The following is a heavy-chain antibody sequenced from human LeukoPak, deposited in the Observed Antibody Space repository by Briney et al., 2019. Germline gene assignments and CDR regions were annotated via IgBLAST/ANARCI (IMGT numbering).Heavy chain of an antibody. J-gene: IGHJ6*02. V-gene: IGHV1-18*01. CDR1: GYTFTNYG. D-gene: IGHD2-15*01. CDR2: ISAYNGNT. CDR3: ARDVATDRGYYYGMDV. Sequence: ASVKVSCKASGYTFTNYGVSWVRQAPGQGLEWMGWISAYNGNTNYAQKLQGRVTMTTDTSTSTAYMELRSLRSDDTAVYYCARDVATDRGYYYGMDVWGQGTTVTVSS.